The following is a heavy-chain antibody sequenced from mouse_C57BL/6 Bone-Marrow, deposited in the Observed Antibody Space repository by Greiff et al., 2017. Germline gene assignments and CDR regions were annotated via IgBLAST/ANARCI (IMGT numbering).Heavy chain of an antibody. V-gene: IGHV1-80*01. D-gene: IGHD1-1*01. J-gene: IGHJ2*01. Sequence: VQLQQSGAELVKPGASVKISCKASGYAFSSYWMNWVKQRPGKGLEWIGQIYPGDGDTNYNGKFKGKATLTADKSSSTAYMQLSSLTSEDSAVFFCEREGLWVGATDYFDYWGQGTTLTVSS. CDR1: GYAFSSYW. CDR2: IYPGDGDT. CDR3: EREGLWVGATDYFDY.